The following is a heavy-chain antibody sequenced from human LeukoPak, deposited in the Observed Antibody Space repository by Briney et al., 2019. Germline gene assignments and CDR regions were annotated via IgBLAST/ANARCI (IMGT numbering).Heavy chain of an antibody. CDR1: GYTFTSYS. V-gene: IGHV3-21*01. Sequence: GRSLRLSCAASGYTFTSYSTTWVCHAPGQGLDFVSSIRVRSNYIYYADSVRGRFRISRDDARDSLYLQMNSLRAEDTAVYYCVRLRRNSDTSGFYYYYDFWGQGTLVTVSS. CDR3: VRLRRNSDTSGFYYYYDF. CDR2: IRVRSNYI. J-gene: IGHJ4*02. D-gene: IGHD3-22*01.